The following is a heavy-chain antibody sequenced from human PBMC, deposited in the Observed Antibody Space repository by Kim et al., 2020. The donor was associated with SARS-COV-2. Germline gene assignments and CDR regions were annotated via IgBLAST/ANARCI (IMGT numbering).Heavy chain of an antibody. Sequence: SETLSLTCAVYGGSFSCYYWSWIRQPPGKGLEWIGAINHSGSTNYNPAPKIRVTISLDTSKNKLYLTLSSVTAADTAVSYCARGIRYGSSWYPNWGQGTLVTVSS. CDR3: ARGIRYGSSWYPN. V-gene: IGHV4-34*01. CDR1: GGSFSCYY. D-gene: IGHD6-13*01. CDR2: INHSGST. J-gene: IGHJ4*02.